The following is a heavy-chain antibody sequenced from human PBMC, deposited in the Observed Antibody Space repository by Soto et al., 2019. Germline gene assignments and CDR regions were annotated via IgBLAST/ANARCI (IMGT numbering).Heavy chain of an antibody. Sequence: GGSLRLSCAASGFYFSEYAMHWVRQAPGKGLEWVADIWYDGGVRYYADSVKGRFTVSRDNPKSILYLQMNSLRADDTAVYYCARELNPSAVDVWGQGTTVTVYS. CDR1: GFYFSEYA. V-gene: IGHV3-33*01. CDR2: IWYDGGVR. D-gene: IGHD2-2*01. CDR3: ARELNPSAVDV. J-gene: IGHJ6*02.